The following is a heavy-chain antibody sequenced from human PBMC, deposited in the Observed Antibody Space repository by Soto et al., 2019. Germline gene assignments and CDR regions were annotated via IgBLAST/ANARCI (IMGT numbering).Heavy chain of an antibody. V-gene: IGHV3-21*01. J-gene: IGHJ6*03. CDR1: GFTFSSYS. CDR3: ARGLRRFLEWSLDRGYYYMDV. D-gene: IGHD3-3*01. CDR2: ISSSSSYI. Sequence: GGSLRLSCAASGFTFSSYSMNWVRQAPGKGLEWVSSISSSSSYIYYADSVKGRFTISRDNAKNSLYLQMNSLRAEDTAVYYCARGLRRFLEWSLDRGYYYMDVWGKGTTVTVSS.